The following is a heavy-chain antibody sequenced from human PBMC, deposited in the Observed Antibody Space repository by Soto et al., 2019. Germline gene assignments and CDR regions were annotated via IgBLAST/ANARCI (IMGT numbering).Heavy chain of an antibody. Sequence: EVQLAESGGGMVQPGGSLRLSCVASGFTFSSYDMHWVRQAPGKGLEYVSSISSNGGTTYYGNSVKGRFTISRDNSKNTLYLQMGSLRAEDMAVYYCVRRVSGNYDCWGQGTLVTVSS. J-gene: IGHJ4*02. CDR1: GFTFSSYD. CDR2: ISSNGGTT. V-gene: IGHV3-64*01. CDR3: VRRVSGNYDC. D-gene: IGHD1-7*01.